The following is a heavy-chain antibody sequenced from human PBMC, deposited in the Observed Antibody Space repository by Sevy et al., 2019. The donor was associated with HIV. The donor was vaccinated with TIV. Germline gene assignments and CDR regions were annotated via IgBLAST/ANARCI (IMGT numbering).Heavy chain of an antibody. CDR2: IYPEDSDT. V-gene: IGHV5-51*01. CDR3: ARHRYCSVSTCYPYYYYGMEV. Sequence: GESLKISCKGSGDSFSRYWIAWVRQMPGKGLEWMGIIYPEDSDTRYSPSFQGQVTISADKSLNTSYLQWSSLKASDTAMYYCARHRYCSVSTCYPYYYYGMEVWGQGTAVTVSS. J-gene: IGHJ6*02. D-gene: IGHD2-2*01. CDR1: GDSFSRYW.